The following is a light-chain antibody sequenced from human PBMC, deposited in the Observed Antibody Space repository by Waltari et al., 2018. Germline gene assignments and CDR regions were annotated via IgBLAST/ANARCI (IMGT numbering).Light chain of an antibody. CDR2: QDN. V-gene: IGLV3-1*01. Sequence: SYDLTQPPSVSVSPGQTASITCSGDQLGDKYISWYQQKTGQSPPLVIYQDNKRPSEIPARFSGSSSGNTATLTISGTQAFDEADYYCQTWDTGTAIFGGGTKVTVL. J-gene: IGLJ2*01. CDR3: QTWDTGTAI. CDR1: QLGDKY.